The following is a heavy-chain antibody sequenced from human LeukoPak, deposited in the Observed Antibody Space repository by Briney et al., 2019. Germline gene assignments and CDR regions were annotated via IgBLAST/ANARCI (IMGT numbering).Heavy chain of an antibody. CDR2: IYHCGST. D-gene: IGHD6-19*01. V-gene: IGHV4-59*08. CDR3: ARRQWRSYDAFDI. CDR1: GGSISSYY. J-gene: IGHJ3*02. Sequence: SETLSLTCTVSGGSISSYYWSWIRQPAGKGLGWIGSIYHCGSTYYNPSLKCRVTISVDTSKNQFSLKLSSVTAADTADYYCARRQWRSYDAFDIWGQGTMVTVSS.